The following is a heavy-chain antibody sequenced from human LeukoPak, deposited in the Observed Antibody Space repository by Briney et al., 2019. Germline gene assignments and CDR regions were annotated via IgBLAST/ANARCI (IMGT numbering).Heavy chain of an antibody. D-gene: IGHD6-13*01. J-gene: IGHJ4*02. Sequence: ASVKVSCKASGYTFTSYAMHWVRQAPGQRLEWMGWSNAGNGNTKYSQKFQGRVTITRDTSASTAYMELSSLRSEDTAVYYCARDFILAAGTFDYWGQGTLVTVSS. CDR1: GYTFTSYA. CDR3: ARDFILAAGTFDY. CDR2: SNAGNGNT. V-gene: IGHV1-3*01.